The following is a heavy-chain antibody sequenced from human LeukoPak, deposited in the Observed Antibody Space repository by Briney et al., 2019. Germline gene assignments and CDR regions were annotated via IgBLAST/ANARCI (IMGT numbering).Heavy chain of an antibody. Sequence: KPSETLSLTCTVSGGSISSYYWSWIRQPAGKGLEWIGRIYTSGSTNCNPSLKSRVTMSVDTSKNQFSLKLSSVTAADTAVYYCASTKYCTNGVCYTSGDFDYWGQGTLVTVSS. CDR1: GGSISSYY. V-gene: IGHV4-4*07. D-gene: IGHD2-8*01. J-gene: IGHJ4*02. CDR2: IYTSGST. CDR3: ASTKYCTNGVCYTSGDFDY.